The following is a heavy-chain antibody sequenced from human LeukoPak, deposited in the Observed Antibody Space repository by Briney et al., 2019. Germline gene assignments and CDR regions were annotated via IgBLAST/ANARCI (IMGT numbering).Heavy chain of an antibody. J-gene: IGHJ5*02. CDR2: IYYGGST. D-gene: IGHD5-18*01. CDR1: GGSISSYY. CDR3: ARIFRRGYSYGYWFDP. V-gene: IGHV4-59*01. Sequence: SETLSLTCTVSGGSISSYYWSWIRQPPGKGLEWIGYIYYGGSTNYNPSLKSRVTISVDTSKNQFSLKLSSVTAADTAVYYCARIFRRGYSYGYWFDPWGQGTLVTVSS.